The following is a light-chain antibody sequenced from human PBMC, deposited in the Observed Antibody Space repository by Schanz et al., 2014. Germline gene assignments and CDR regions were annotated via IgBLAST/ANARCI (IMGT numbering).Light chain of an antibody. J-gene: IGKJ1*01. CDR3: QQTDTTPLK. CDR1: HSITTY. V-gene: IGKV1-39*01. CDR2: AAS. Sequence: DIQVTQSPSSLSASVGDRVTITCRTSHSITTYLNWYQHKPGKAPKLLIYAASSLQSGVPSRFSGSGSGTDFTLTISSLQPEDFATYYCQQTDTTPLKFDQGTKVEIK.